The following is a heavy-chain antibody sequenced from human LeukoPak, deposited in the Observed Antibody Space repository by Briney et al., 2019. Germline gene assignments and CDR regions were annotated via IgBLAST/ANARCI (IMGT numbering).Heavy chain of an antibody. CDR2: IYYSGST. D-gene: IGHD3-10*01. V-gene: IGHV4-59*08. Sequence: SATLSLTCTVSGGSISSYYWSWIRQPPGKGLEWIGYIYYSGSTNYNPSLKSRVTISVDTSKNQFSLKLSSVTAADTAVYYCARASVWFGELQYWGQGTLVTVSS. CDR3: ARASVWFGELQY. CDR1: GGSISSYY. J-gene: IGHJ4*02.